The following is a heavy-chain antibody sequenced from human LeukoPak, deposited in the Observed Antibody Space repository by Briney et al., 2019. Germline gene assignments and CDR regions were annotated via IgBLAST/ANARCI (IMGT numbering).Heavy chain of an antibody. CDR2: IRNKGYGGTT. Sequence: GGSLRLSCTASGFTLGDYSMCWVRQAPGKGLGWVGFIRNKGYGGTTEYAASVKGRFTISRDDSKSIAYLQMNSLKTEDTAVYYCTREDVWGSYRYSSWGQGTLVTVSP. CDR1: GFTLGDYS. J-gene: IGHJ5*02. D-gene: IGHD3-16*02. CDR3: TREDVWGSYRYSS. V-gene: IGHV3-49*04.